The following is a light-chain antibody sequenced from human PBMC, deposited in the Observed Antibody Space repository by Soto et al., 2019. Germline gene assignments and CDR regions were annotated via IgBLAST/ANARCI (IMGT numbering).Light chain of an antibody. J-gene: IGKJ3*01. V-gene: IGKV3-15*01. Sequence: ESVMTQSPATLSVSVGERAALTCRASQSVGSNLAWYQQKPGQAPRLLIFGASSRATGVPARFSGSGSGTEFTLTINSLQPEDFAVYFCQQYDNLPLTFGPGTKVDIK. CDR2: GAS. CDR1: QSVGSN. CDR3: QQYDNLPLT.